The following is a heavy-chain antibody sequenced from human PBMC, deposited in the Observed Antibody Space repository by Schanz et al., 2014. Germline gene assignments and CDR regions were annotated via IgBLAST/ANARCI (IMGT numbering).Heavy chain of an antibody. V-gene: IGHV1-8*01. CDR1: GYTFTSYG. CDR3: ARGRTFDY. Sequence: QILLVQPGPEVKKPGASVKVSCKASGYTFTSYGINWVRQAPGQGLEWLGWMNPNSGNPGYAQKFRGRVTMTRNTSMSTAYIELHILTSEDTAVYYCARGRTFDYWGQGTLVTVSS. J-gene: IGHJ4*02. CDR2: MNPNSGNP.